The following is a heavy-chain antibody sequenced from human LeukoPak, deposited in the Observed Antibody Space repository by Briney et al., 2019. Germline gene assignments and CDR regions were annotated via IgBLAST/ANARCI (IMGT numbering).Heavy chain of an antibody. J-gene: IGHJ4*02. CDR2: ISYDGSNK. Sequence: GGSLRLSCAASGFTFSSYAMHWVRQARGKGLEGLAVISYDGSNKYYADSVKGRFNISRDNSKNSLYLQMNSLRAEDTALDYCAKDIGGGGIAAAGDWGQGTLVTVSS. D-gene: IGHD6-13*01. CDR3: AKDIGGGGIAAAGD. CDR1: GFTFSSYA. V-gene: IGHV3-30-3*01.